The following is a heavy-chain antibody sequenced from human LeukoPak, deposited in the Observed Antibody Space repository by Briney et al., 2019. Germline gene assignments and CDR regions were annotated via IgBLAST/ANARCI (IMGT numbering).Heavy chain of an antibody. V-gene: IGHV1-8*01. CDR3: ARFSPDENHGDYAFDY. CDR1: GYTFTNYD. CDR2: MNPNSGDS. J-gene: IGHJ4*02. D-gene: IGHD4-17*01. Sequence: ASVKVSCKASGYTFTNYDINWVRRTTGQGLQWIGWMNPNSGDSGYAQELQGRVTMTRDTSISTAYMELSSLTSEDTALYFCARFSPDENHGDYAFDYWGQGTPVTVSS.